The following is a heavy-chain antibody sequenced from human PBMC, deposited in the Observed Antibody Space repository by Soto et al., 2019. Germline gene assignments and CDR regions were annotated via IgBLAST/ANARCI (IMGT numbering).Heavy chain of an antibody. CDR2: INSDGSST. CDR1: GFTFSSYW. CDR3: ARPLTRYCSSSSCHHDNWFDP. J-gene: IGHJ5*02. V-gene: IGHV3-74*01. D-gene: IGHD2-2*01. Sequence: GGSLRLSCAASGFTFSSYWMHWVRQAPGKGLVWVSRINSDGSSTSYADSVKGRFTISRDNAKNTLYLQMNSLRAEDTAVYYCARPLTRYCSSSSCHHDNWFDPWGQGTLVPVSS.